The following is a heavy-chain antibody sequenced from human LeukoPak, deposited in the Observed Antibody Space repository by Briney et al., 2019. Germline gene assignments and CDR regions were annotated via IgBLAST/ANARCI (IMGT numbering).Heavy chain of an antibody. CDR1: GFTFSSYA. J-gene: IGHJ4*02. D-gene: IGHD3-10*01. V-gene: IGHV3-23*01. CDR2: ISGSGGGT. CDR3: AKDRYYFDFLDY. Sequence: GGSLRLSRAASGFTFSSYAMSWVRQAPGKGLEWVSAISGSGGGTYYADSVKGRFTISRDNSKNTLYLQMNSLRAEDTAVYYCAKDRYYFDFLDYWGQGTLVTVSS.